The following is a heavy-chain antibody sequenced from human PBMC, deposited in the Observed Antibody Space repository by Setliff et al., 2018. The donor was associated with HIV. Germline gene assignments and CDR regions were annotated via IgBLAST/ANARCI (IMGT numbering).Heavy chain of an antibody. Sequence: LGGSLRLSCAATGFTFSSYVLHWVRQAPGKGLEWVAVMSTGGGIKICADSVKGRFTISRDNSRNTLFLQMNNLRPEDTATYYCVRDPIEGSPDYFDYWGQGALVTVSS. V-gene: IGHV3-30-3*01. CDR2: MSTGGGIK. CDR1: GFTFSSYV. CDR3: VRDPIEGSPDYFDY. D-gene: IGHD1-26*01. J-gene: IGHJ4*02.